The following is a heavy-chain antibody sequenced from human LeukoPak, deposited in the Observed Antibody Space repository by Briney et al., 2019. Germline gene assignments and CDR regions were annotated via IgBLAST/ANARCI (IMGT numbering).Heavy chain of an antibody. CDR1: GFTFSSYL. CDR3: AKRLTETNYNGMDV. CDR2: ISSNGGST. D-gene: IGHD4-11*01. V-gene: IGHV3-64*02. Sequence: AGGSLRLSCAASGFTFSSYLVHWVRQAPGKGLEYVSAISSNGGSTFYADSVKGRFTISRDNLKNTVYLQMNTLRAEDTAVYYCAKRLTETNYNGMDVWGQGTTVTVSS. J-gene: IGHJ6*02.